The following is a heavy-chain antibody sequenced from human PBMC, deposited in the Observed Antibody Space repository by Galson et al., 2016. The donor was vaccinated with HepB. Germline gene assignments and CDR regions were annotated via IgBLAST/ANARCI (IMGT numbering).Heavy chain of an antibody. CDR2: ISSSSSII. D-gene: IGHD4-17*01. V-gene: IGHV3-48*02. J-gene: IGHJ6*02. CDR1: GFTFSSYR. Sequence: SLRLSCAGSGFTFSSYRMNWVRQAPGKGLEWISHISSSSSIIQYADSVKGRFTISRDNAKDSLYLQMNSLRDEDTAVYYCAREGYYGDYGMDAWGQGDTVTVAS. CDR3: AREGYYGDYGMDA.